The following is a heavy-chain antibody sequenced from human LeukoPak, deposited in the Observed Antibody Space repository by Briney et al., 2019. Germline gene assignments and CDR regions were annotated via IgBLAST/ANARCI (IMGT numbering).Heavy chain of an antibody. J-gene: IGHJ4*02. Sequence: GGSLRLSCAASGFTFSSYGMHWVRQAPGKGLEWVAFIRYDGSNKYYADSVKGRFTISRDNSKNSLYLQMNSLRAEDTALYYCAKDMAAYYYASGNIDYWGQGTLVTVSS. CDR3: AKDMAAYYYASGNIDY. D-gene: IGHD3-10*01. CDR2: IRYDGSNK. CDR1: GFTFSSYG. V-gene: IGHV3-30*02.